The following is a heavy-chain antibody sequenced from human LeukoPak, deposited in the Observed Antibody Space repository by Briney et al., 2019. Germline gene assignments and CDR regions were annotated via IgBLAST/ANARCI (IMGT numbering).Heavy chain of an antibody. CDR2: IDLSDSYT. J-gene: IGHJ3*02. V-gene: IGHV5-10-1*01. CDR1: GYSFTSYW. CDR3: ARLRLDYYDSSGSEKSDAFDI. D-gene: IGHD3-22*01. Sequence: GEPLKISCKGSGYSFTSYWISWVRQMPGKGLEWMGRIDLSDSYTNYSPSFQGHVTISADKSISTAYLQWSSLKASDTAMYYCARLRLDYYDSSGSEKSDAFDIWGQGTMVTVSS.